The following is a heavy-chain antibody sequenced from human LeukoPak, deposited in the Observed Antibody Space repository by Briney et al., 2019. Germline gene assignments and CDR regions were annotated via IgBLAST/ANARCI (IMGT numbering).Heavy chain of an antibody. J-gene: IGHJ4*02. Sequence: PSQTLSLTCTVSGGSISSDNYYGNWIRQPAGKGLEWMGRIYTSGSTNYNPSRKTRVTISIDTSKNQFSLKLTSVTAADTAVYYCLLRRDGYTHFDYWGQGTLVTVSS. V-gene: IGHV4-61*02. D-gene: IGHD5-24*01. CDR1: GGSISSDNYY. CDR3: LLRRDGYTHFDY. CDR2: IYTSGST.